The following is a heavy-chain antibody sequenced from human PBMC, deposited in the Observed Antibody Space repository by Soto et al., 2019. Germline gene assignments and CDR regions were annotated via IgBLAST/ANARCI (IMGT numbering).Heavy chain of an antibody. CDR1: GGSISSYY. V-gene: IGHV4-4*07. CDR2: IYTSGST. Sequence: QVQLQESGPGLVKPSETLSLTCTVSGGSISSYYWSWIRQPARKGLEWIGRIYTSGSTNYNPSLKSRVTLSVDTYKNQFTLKLSSVTAADTAVYYCARDRGFGYNRGNWCDPWGQGTLVTVSS. CDR3: ARDRGFGYNRGNWCDP. J-gene: IGHJ5*02. D-gene: IGHD6-25*01.